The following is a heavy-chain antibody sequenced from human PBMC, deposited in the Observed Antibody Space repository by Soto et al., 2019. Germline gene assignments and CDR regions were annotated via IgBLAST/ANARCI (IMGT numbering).Heavy chain of an antibody. CDR1: GFSFASYA. D-gene: IGHD2-15*01. Sequence: GGSLRLSCAASGFSFASYAMSWVRKAPGRGLEWVSVMTGSDGTTYYADSVRGRVTISGDNSMNTVYLHMHSLRAEDTAVYYCAKVQEASGSVNSYFDSWGQGTLVTVSS. V-gene: IGHV3-23*01. CDR2: MTGSDGTT. J-gene: IGHJ4*02. CDR3: AKVQEASGSVNSYFDS.